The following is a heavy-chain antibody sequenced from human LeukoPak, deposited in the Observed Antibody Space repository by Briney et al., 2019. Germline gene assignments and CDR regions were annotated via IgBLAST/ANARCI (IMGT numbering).Heavy chain of an antibody. CDR1: GYTFTGYY. V-gene: IGHV1-2*02. CDR3: ARFDYGDYEAEPIDY. Sequence: ASVKVSCKASGYTFTGYYMHWVRQAPGQGLEWMGWINPNSGGTNYAQKFQGRVTMTRDTSISTAYMELSRLRSDDTAVYYCARFDYGDYEAEPIDYWGQGTLVTVSS. CDR2: INPNSGGT. J-gene: IGHJ4*02. D-gene: IGHD4-17*01.